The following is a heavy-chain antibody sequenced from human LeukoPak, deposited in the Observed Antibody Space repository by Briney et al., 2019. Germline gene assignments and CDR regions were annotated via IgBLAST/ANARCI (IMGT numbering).Heavy chain of an antibody. J-gene: IGHJ3*02. D-gene: IGHD3-22*01. Sequence: XXRQPPXKXLEWIGYIYYXGSTNYNPSLKSRVTISVDTSKKQFSLKLSSVTAADTAVYYCARGDYYYDSSGYWFDAFDIWGQGTMVTVSS. CDR3: ARGDYYYDSSGYWFDAFDI. V-gene: IGHV4-59*08. CDR2: IYYXGST.